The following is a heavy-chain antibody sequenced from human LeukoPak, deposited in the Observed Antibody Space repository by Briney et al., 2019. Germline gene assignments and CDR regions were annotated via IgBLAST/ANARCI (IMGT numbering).Heavy chain of an antibody. CDR3: ARHAVAAQSVWFDP. D-gene: IGHD6-6*01. J-gene: IGHJ5*02. CDR1: GYNFTSYW. CDR2: IYPGDSDI. V-gene: IGHV5-51*01. Sequence: GESLQISCKGSGYNFTSYWIGWARPLPGKGLEWMGIIYPGDSDIRYSPSFQGQVTISADKSISTAYLQWSSLRASDTAMYYCARHAVAAQSVWFDPWGQGTLVTVSS.